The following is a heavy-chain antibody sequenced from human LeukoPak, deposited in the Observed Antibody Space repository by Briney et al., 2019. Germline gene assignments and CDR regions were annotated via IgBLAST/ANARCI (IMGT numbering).Heavy chain of an antibody. V-gene: IGHV4-59*02. Sequence: SETLSLTCTVSGGTGSRYYWSWIRKRPGQGLEWIVYIYFSGATNYNPSLKSRVTISVDTSKNQFSLKLSSVTAADTAVYYCAREDPQTTVPEGLDVWGQGTTVIVSS. D-gene: IGHD4-17*01. J-gene: IGHJ6*02. CDR2: IYFSGAT. CDR3: AREDPQTTVPEGLDV. CDR1: GGTGSRYY.